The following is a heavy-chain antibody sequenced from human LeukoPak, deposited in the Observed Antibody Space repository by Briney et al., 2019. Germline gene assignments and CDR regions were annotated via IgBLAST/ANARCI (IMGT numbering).Heavy chain of an antibody. D-gene: IGHD7-27*01. V-gene: IGHV3-23*01. Sequence: GGSLRLSCAASGFTFSSYAMSWVRQAPGKGLVWVSALHSGGHTFYADSVRGRFSISRDISKNTLYLQITDLGAEDTALYYCVRGLSGVSAWYFDLWGRGTLVTVSS. CDR2: LHSGGHT. CDR3: VRGLSGVSAWYFDL. CDR1: GFTFSSYA. J-gene: IGHJ2*01.